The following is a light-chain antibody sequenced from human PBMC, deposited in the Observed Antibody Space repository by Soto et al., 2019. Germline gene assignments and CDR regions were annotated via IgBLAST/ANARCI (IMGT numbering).Light chain of an antibody. CDR3: QQYGRSPGLFT. V-gene: IGKV3-20*01. CDR2: HAS. CDR1: QTVSSSY. Sequence: EIVLTQSPGTLSLSPGDRATLSSRASQTVSSSYLAWYQQKPGQAPRLLIYHASSRATGIPDRFSGSGSGTDFTLTISRLEPEDFAVYYCQQYGRSPGLFTFGPGTKVDFK. J-gene: IGKJ3*01.